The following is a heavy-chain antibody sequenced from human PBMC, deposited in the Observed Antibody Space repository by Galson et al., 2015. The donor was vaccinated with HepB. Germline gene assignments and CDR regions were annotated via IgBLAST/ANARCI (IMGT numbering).Heavy chain of an antibody. D-gene: IGHD3-10*01. CDR3: AKDQFGEEYFQH. CDR1: GFTFSSYA. CDR2: ISGSGGST. Sequence: SLRLSCAASGFTFSSYAMSWVRQAPGKGLEWVSAISGSGGSTYYADSVKGRFTISRDNSKNTLYLQMNSLRAEDTAVYYCAKDQFGEEYFQHWGQGTLVTVSS. J-gene: IGHJ1*01. V-gene: IGHV3-23*01.